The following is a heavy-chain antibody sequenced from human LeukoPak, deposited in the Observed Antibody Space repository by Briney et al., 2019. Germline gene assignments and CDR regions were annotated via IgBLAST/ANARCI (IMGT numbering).Heavy chain of an antibody. CDR2: IYTSGST. D-gene: IGHD1-26*01. Sequence: SETLSLTCAVYGGSFSGYYWSWIRQPAGKGLEWIGRIYTSGSTNYSPSLKSRVTISVDKSKNQFSLKLSSVTAADTAVYYCARGATNAFDIWGQGTMVTVSS. J-gene: IGHJ3*02. CDR1: GGSFSGYY. V-gene: IGHV4-59*10. CDR3: ARGATNAFDI.